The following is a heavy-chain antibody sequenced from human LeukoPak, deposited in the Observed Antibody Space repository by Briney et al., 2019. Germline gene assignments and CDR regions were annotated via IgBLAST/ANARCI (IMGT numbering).Heavy chain of an antibody. J-gene: IGHJ5*02. V-gene: IGHV4-59*01. D-gene: IGHD3-3*01. Sequence: SETLSLTCTVSGGSISSYYWSWIRQPPGKGLEWIGYIYYSGSTNYNPSLKSRVTISVDTSKNQFSLKLSSVTAADTAVYYCASDGDFWSGSWFDPWGQGTLVTVSS. CDR3: ASDGDFWSGSWFDP. CDR2: IYYSGST. CDR1: GGSISSYY.